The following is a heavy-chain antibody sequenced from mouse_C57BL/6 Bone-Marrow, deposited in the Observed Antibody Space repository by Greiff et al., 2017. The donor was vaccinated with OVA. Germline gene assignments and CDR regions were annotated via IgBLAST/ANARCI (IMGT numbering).Heavy chain of an antibody. V-gene: IGHV5-6*01. Sequence: EVKVVESGGDLVKPGGSLKLSCAASGFTFSSYGMSWVRQTPDKRLEWVATISSGGSYSYYPDSVTGRFTISRDNAKNTLYLQMSSLKSEDTAMYYCASTAQAKGLPMDYWGQGTSVTVSS. J-gene: IGHJ4*01. CDR3: ASTAQAKGLPMDY. D-gene: IGHD3-2*02. CDR2: ISSGGSYS. CDR1: GFTFSSYG.